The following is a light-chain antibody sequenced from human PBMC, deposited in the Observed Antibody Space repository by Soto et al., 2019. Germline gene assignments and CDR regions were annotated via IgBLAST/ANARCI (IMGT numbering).Light chain of an antibody. J-gene: IGLJ2*01. CDR1: SSDVGGYNY. V-gene: IGLV2-11*01. CDR2: DVS. CDR3: CSYGGSYKV. Sequence: QSALTQPRSVSGSPGQSVTISCTGTSSDVGGYNYVSWYQQHPGKAPKLMIYDVSKRPSGVPDRFSGSKSGNTASLTISGLHAWDEADYSRCSYGGSYKVFGGGTKLTVL.